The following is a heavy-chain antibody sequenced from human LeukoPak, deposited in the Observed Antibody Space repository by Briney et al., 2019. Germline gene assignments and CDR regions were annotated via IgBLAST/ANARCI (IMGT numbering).Heavy chain of an antibody. J-gene: IGHJ5*02. D-gene: IGHD1-1*01. V-gene: IGHV4-59*01. CDR3: AREGTSGTHLNWFDP. Sequence: SETLSLTCTVSGGSIISYYWSWIRQPPGKGLEWIGHIYGSGSTNYNPSLKSRVTLSVDTSKNQFSLKLSSATAADTAVYYCAREGTSGTHLNWFDPWGQGTLVTVSS. CDR2: IYGSGST. CDR1: GGSIISYY.